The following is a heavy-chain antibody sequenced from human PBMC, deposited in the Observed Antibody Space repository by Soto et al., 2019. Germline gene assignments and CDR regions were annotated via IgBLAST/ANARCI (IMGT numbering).Heavy chain of an antibody. J-gene: IGHJ6*02. D-gene: IGHD6-13*01. Sequence: KTSETLSLTCTVSGGSISSGGYYWSWIRQHPGKGLEWIGYIYYSGSTYYNPSLKSRVTISVDTSKNQFSLKLSSVTAADTAVYYCARDALPTAANPSSSSTYGMDVWGQGTTVTVSS. CDR2: IYYSGST. CDR1: GGSISSGGYY. CDR3: ARDALPTAANPSSSSTYGMDV. V-gene: IGHV4-31*03.